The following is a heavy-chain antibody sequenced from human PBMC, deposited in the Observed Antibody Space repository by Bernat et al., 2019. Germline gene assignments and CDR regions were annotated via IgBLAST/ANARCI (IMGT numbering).Heavy chain of an antibody. CDR2: INQDGSAT. D-gene: IGHD3-16*01. CDR1: GFTFSSDY. CDR3: AKGFGPDN. Sequence: EVQLVDSGGGLVQPGGSLRLSCAASGFTFSSDYITWVRQAPGKGLEWVANINQDGSATYYADSVKGRFIISRDNARTSVYLQMGSLRTEDTAIYYCAKGFGPDNWGHGTLVTVSS. V-gene: IGHV3-7*03. J-gene: IGHJ4*01.